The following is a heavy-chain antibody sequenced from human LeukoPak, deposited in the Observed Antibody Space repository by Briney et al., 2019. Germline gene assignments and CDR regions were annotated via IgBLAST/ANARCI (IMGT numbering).Heavy chain of an antibody. J-gene: IGHJ4*02. CDR1: GGSISSGDYY. Sequence: SQTLSLTCTVSGGSISSGDYYWSWIRQPPGKGLEWIGYISYSGSTYYNPSLKSRVTMSIDKSESQFSLKLSSVTAADTAVYYCARVSSSWYGGFDYWGQGTLVTVSS. CDR3: ARVSSSWYGGFDY. V-gene: IGHV4-30-4*01. D-gene: IGHD6-13*01. CDR2: ISYSGST.